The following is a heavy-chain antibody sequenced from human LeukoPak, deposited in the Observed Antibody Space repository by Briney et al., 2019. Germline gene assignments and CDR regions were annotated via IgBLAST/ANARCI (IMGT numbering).Heavy chain of an antibody. D-gene: IGHD1-26*01. Sequence: PGGSLRLSCAASGFTFSSYGMHWVRQAPGKGLEWVAVISYDGSNKYYADSVKGRSTISRDNSKNTLYLQMNSLRAEDTAVYYCAKDGGSGSYLESDGFDYWGQGTLVTVSS. CDR3: AKDGGSGSYLESDGFDY. CDR1: GFTFSSYG. CDR2: ISYDGSNK. J-gene: IGHJ4*02. V-gene: IGHV3-30*18.